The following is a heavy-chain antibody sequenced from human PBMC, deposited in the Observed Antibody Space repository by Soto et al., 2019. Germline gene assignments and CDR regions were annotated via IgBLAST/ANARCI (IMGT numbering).Heavy chain of an antibody. J-gene: IGHJ6*02. Sequence: GASVKVSCKASGGTFSSYAISWVRQAPGQGLEWMGGIIPIFGTANYAQKFQGRVTITADKSTSTAYMELSSLGSEDTAVYYCARSTYYYGSGSLYAADVWGQGTTVTVSS. V-gene: IGHV1-69*06. CDR2: IIPIFGTA. CDR1: GGTFSSYA. D-gene: IGHD3-10*01. CDR3: ARSTYYYGSGSLYAADV.